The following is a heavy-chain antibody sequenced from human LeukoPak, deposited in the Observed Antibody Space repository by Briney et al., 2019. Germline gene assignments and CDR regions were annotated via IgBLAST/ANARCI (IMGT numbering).Heavy chain of an antibody. J-gene: IGHJ4*02. Sequence: ASVKVSCKASGYTFTSYGISWVRQPPGQGLEWMGWISAYNGNTNYAQKLQGRVTMTTDTSTSTAYMELRSLRSDDTAVYYCARDQSYDSSGSSDYWGQGTLVTVSS. CDR3: ARDQSYDSSGSSDY. V-gene: IGHV1-18*01. D-gene: IGHD3-22*01. CDR1: GYTFTSYG. CDR2: ISAYNGNT.